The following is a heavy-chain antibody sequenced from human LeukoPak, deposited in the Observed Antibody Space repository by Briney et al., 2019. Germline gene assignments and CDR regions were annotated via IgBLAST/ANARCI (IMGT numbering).Heavy chain of an antibody. J-gene: IGHJ4*02. D-gene: IGHD6-13*01. V-gene: IGHV3-21*01. CDR3: ARDPGFDSSQFDY. CDR1: GFTFSNYG. CDR2: ISGSGANT. Sequence: PGGSLRLSCAASGFTFSNYGMSWVRQAPGKGLEWVSVISGSGANTYYADSVKGRFTISRDNAKNSLYLQMNSLRAEDTAVYYCARDPGFDSSQFDYWGQGTLVTVSS.